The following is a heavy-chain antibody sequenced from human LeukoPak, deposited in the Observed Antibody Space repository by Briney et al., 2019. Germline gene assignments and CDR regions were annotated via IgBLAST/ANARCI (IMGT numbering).Heavy chain of an antibody. CDR3: ASPYYYGSGSYYSPFDY. CDR1: GFTFSSYA. J-gene: IGHJ4*02. D-gene: IGHD3-10*01. V-gene: IGHV3-23*01. Sequence: PGGSLRLSCAASGFTFSSYAMSWVRQAPGEGLEWVSAISGSGGSTYYADSVKGRFTISRDNSKNTLYLQMNSLRAEDTAVYYCASPYYYGSGSYYSPFDYWGQGTLVTVSS. CDR2: ISGSGGST.